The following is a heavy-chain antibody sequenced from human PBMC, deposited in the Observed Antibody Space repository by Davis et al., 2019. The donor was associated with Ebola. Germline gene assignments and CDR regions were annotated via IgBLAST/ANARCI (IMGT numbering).Heavy chain of an antibody. J-gene: IGHJ4*02. CDR2: VYWDDDK. CDR3: ARDYGGSSGFDS. CDR1: GFSLTTNGVG. V-gene: IGHV2-5*02. D-gene: IGHD4-23*01. Sequence: SGPTLVKPTQTLTLTCTFSGFSLTTNGVGVGWFRQPPGKALEWLAIVYWDDDKRYHPSLKSRLTITSDTPKNRVDLTMTNMDPVDTATYYCARDYGGSSGFDSWGPGILVTVSS.